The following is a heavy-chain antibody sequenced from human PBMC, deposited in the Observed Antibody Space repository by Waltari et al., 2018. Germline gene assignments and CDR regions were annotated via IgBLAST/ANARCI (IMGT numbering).Heavy chain of an antibody. CDR3: AKEITAADAPYFFDY. CDR1: GFAFSNYA. CDR2: ISFVGGNT. J-gene: IGHJ4*02. D-gene: IGHD6-13*01. V-gene: IGHV3-23*01. Sequence: EVQLLESGGILVKPGGSLRLSCAASGFAFSNYAMTWVRQAPGKGLEWVSSISFVGGNTYYADSLKGRFTISRDNSKNTLYLQMNSLTVADTAVYYCAKEITAADAPYFFDYWGRGTLVTVSS.